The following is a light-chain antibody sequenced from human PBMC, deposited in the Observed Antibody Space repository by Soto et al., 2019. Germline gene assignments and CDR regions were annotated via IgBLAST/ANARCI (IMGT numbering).Light chain of an antibody. V-gene: IGKV3D-20*01. CDR1: QSVSNSY. J-gene: IGKJ2*01. CDR2: DAS. Sequence: EVVLTQSPATLSLSPGERATLSCGASQSVSNSYLAWYQQKPGQAPRLLIYDASNRATGVPDRFSGRGSGTEFTLTIGRLEPEDFAVYFCQQYGNPPQTFGQGTKLEMK. CDR3: QQYGNPPQT.